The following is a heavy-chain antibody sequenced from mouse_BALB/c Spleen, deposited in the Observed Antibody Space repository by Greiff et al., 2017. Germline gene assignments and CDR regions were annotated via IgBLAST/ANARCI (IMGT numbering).Heavy chain of an antibody. V-gene: IGHV5-17*02. CDR3: AVYGNYFAY. Sequence: EVMLVESGGGLVQPGGSRKLSCAASGFTFSSFGMHWVRQAPEKGLEWVAYISSGSSTIYYADTVKGRFTISRDNPKNTLFLQMTSLRSEDTAMYYCAVYGNYFAYWGQGTLVTVSA. D-gene: IGHD2-1*01. J-gene: IGHJ3*01. CDR1: GFTFSSFG. CDR2: ISSGSSTI.